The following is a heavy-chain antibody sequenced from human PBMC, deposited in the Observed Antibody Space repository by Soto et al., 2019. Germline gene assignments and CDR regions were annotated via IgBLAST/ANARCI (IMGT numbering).Heavy chain of an antibody. Sequence: RGESLKISCKGSGYSFTSYWISWVRQMPGKGLEWMGRIDPSDSYTNYSPSFQGHVTISADKSISTAYLQWSSLKASDTAMYYCARHDRTGKVLDYWGQGTLVTVSS. CDR3: ARHDRTGKVLDY. CDR1: GYSFTSYW. D-gene: IGHD3-22*01. V-gene: IGHV5-10-1*01. J-gene: IGHJ4*02. CDR2: IDPSDSYT.